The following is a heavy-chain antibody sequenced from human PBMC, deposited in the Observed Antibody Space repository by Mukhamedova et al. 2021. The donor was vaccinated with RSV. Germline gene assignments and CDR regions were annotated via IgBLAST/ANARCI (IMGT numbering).Heavy chain of an antibody. D-gene: IGHD3-3*01. V-gene: IGHV5-51*01. CDR2: IYPGDSDT. Sequence: GKGLDWMGNIYPGDSDTTYNPSFEGQVTISADKSNSTAYLKWNSPKASDSAIYYCARLRFLEWTSSRPQGWFDPWGQGSLVTVSS. J-gene: IGHJ5*02. CDR3: ARLRFLEWTSSRPQGWFDP.